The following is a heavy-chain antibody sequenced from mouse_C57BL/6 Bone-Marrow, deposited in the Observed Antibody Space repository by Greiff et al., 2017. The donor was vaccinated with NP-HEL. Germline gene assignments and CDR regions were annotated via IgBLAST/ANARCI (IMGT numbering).Heavy chain of an antibody. Sequence: VQLQQPGAELVMPGASVKLSCKASGYTFTSYWMHWVKQRPGQGLEWIGEIDPSDSYTNYNQKFKGKSTLTVDKSSSTAYMQLSSLTSADSAVYYCASYYCYPYAMDYWGQGTSVTVSS. D-gene: IGHD2-12*01. CDR3: ASYYCYPYAMDY. V-gene: IGHV1-69*01. CDR1: GYTFTSYW. J-gene: IGHJ4*01. CDR2: IDPSDSYT.